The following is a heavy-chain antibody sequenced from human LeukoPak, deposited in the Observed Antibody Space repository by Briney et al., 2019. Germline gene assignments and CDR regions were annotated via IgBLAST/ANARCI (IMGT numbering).Heavy chain of an antibody. CDR1: VFTLADYA. CDR2: ISGDGGRT. V-gene: IGHV3-43*02. D-gene: IGHD3-3*01. J-gene: IGHJ4*02. CDR3: AKDLGNGYYDFWSGYYTADRRDY. Sequence: PGGSLRLSRAPSVFTLADYAMHSVPHAPEKGLERVSLISGDGGRTYYADSVKGRFTISRDNSKNSLYLQMNSLRTEDTALYYCAKDLGNGYYDFWSGYYTADRRDYWGQGTLVTVSS.